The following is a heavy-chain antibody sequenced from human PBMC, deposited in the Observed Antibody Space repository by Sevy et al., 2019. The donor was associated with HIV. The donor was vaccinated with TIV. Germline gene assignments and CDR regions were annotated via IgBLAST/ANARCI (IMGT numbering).Heavy chain of an antibody. V-gene: IGHV3-9*01. Sequence: GGSLRLSCAASGFTFDDYAMHWLRQAPGKGLEWVSVINWNGGSIGYADSVKGRFTISRDNAKNSLYLQMNSLRTEDTAVYFCAKDIYPPITVLTGYFHRWGQGTLVTVSS. CDR1: GFTFDDYA. CDR3: AKDIYPPITVLTGYFHR. CDR2: INWNGGSI. J-gene: IGHJ1*01. D-gene: IGHD2-8*01.